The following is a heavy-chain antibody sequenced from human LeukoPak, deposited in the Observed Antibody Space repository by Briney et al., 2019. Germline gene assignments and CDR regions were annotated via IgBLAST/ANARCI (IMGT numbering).Heavy chain of an antibody. CDR3: ARRAGAYSHPYDY. Sequence: GGSLRLSCAASGFTFSTYAMHWVRQAPGKGLEWVAVISYDGSSKYYADSVKGRFTISRDNSKNTLYLQMNSLRAEDTAVYYCARRAGAYSHPYDYWGQGTLVTVSS. J-gene: IGHJ4*02. CDR2: ISYDGSSK. D-gene: IGHD4/OR15-4a*01. V-gene: IGHV3-30*04. CDR1: GFTFSTYA.